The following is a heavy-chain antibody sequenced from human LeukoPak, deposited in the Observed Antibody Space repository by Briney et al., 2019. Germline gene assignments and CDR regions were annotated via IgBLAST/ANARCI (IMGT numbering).Heavy chain of an antibody. CDR3: AKDLGGEGGSGFPGY. J-gene: IGHJ4*02. CDR1: GFTFSSNA. V-gene: IGHV3-23*01. D-gene: IGHD3-10*01. CDR2: ISGSGSDT. Sequence: PGGFLRLSCAASGFTFSSNAMSWVRQVPGKGLEWISAISGSGSDTYYADSVKGRLTISRDNSKSTLYLQMNSLRAEDTALYYCAKDLGGEGGSGFPGYWGQGTLVTVSS.